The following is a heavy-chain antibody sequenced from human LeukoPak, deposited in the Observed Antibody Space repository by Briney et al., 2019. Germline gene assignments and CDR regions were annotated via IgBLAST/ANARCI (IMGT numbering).Heavy chain of an antibody. D-gene: IGHD2-2*02. CDR3: ATDGPNYCSSTSCYTNAFDI. CDR1: GYTLTELS. Sequence: ASVKVSCKVSGYTLTELSMHWVRQAPGKGLEWMGGFEPEDGETIYAQKFQGRVTMTEDTSTDTAYMELSSLRSEDTAVYYCATDGPNYCSSTSCYTNAFDIWGQGTMVTVSS. CDR2: FEPEDGET. V-gene: IGHV1-24*01. J-gene: IGHJ3*02.